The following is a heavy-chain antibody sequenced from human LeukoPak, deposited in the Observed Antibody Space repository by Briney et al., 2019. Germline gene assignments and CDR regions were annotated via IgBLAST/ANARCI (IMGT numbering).Heavy chain of an antibody. D-gene: IGHD1-26*01. J-gene: IGHJ3*02. V-gene: IGHV1-69*01. Sequence: GASVKVSCKASGGTFSSYAISWVRQAPGQGLEWMGGIIPIFGTANYAQKFQGRVTITADESTSTAYMELSSLRSEDTAVYYCATAGGTVDIVGATAAFDIWGQGTMVTVSS. CDR2: IIPIFGTA. CDR3: ATAGGTVDIVGATAAFDI. CDR1: GGTFSSYA.